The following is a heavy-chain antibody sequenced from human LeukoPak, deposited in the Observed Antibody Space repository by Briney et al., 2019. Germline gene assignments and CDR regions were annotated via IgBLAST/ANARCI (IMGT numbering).Heavy chain of an antibody. Sequence: ASVRVSCKVSGYTLTELSMHWVRQAPGKGLEWMGGFGPEDGETIYAQKFQGRVTMTEDTSTDTAYMELSSLRSEDTAVYYCATVPRSPIWFGEPAFDPWGQGTLVTVSS. CDR1: GYTLTELS. D-gene: IGHD3-10*01. J-gene: IGHJ5*02. CDR3: ATVPRSPIWFGEPAFDP. V-gene: IGHV1-24*01. CDR2: FGPEDGET.